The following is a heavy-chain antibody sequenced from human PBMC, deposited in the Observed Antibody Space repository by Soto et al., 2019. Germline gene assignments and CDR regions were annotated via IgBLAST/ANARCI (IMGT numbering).Heavy chain of an antibody. D-gene: IGHD3-3*01. CDR3: ARDLLHYDFWSGYSAYFYYGMDV. Sequence: GGSLRLSCSASGFTFSSYEMNWVRQAPGKGLEWVSYISDSGRTIYYADSVKGRFTVSRDDAQNSVYLQMDSLRAEDTAVYYCARDLLHYDFWSGYSAYFYYGMDVWGPGTTVTVS. V-gene: IGHV3-48*03. J-gene: IGHJ6*02. CDR2: ISDSGRTI. CDR1: GFTFSSYE.